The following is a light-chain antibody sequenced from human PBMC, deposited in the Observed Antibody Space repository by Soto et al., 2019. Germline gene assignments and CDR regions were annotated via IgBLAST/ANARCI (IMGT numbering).Light chain of an antibody. Sequence: QLVLTQSPSASASLGASVKLTCTLSSGHSSYAIAWHQQQPEKGPRYLMKINSDGSHSKGDGIPDRFSGSSSGAERHLTISSLQSEDEADYYCQTWDTGIGVFGTGTKVTVL. CDR2: INSDGSH. CDR3: QTWDTGIGV. V-gene: IGLV4-69*01. CDR1: SGHSSYA. J-gene: IGLJ1*01.